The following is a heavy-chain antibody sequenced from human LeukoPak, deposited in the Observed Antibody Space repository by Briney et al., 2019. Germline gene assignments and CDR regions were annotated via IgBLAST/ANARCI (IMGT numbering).Heavy chain of an antibody. D-gene: IGHD2-21*02. CDR3: ARDREVVTAKAQMDV. CDR2: IYSGGST. J-gene: IGHJ6*04. V-gene: IGHV3-53*01. Sequence: PGGSLRLSCAASGFTVSSNYMSWVRQAPGKGLEWVSVIYSGGSTYYADSVKGRFTISRDNSKNTLFLQMNSLRAEDTAVYYCARDREVVTAKAQMDVWGKGTTVTVFS. CDR1: GFTVSSNY.